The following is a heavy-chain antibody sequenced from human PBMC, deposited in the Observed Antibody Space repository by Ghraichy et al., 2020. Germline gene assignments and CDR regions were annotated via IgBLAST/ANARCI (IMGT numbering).Heavy chain of an antibody. J-gene: IGHJ6*02. Sequence: SGPTLVKPTQTLALTCTFSGFSLSTSGMCVSWIRQPPGKALEWLALIDWDDDKYYSTSLKTRLTISKDTSKNQVVLTMTNMDPVDTATYYCARTHATTITMVRGPGYYYYGMDVWGQGTTVTVSS. D-gene: IGHD3-10*01. V-gene: IGHV2-70*01. CDR2: IDWDDDK. CDR1: GFSLSTSGMC. CDR3: ARTHATTITMVRGPGYYYYGMDV.